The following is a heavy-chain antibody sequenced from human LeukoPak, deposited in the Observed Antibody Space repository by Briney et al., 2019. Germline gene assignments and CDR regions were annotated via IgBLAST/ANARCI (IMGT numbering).Heavy chain of an antibody. D-gene: IGHD4/OR15-4a*01. CDR3: AREFTPTSLTRSSYYFDY. V-gene: IGHV3-21*01. CDR1: GFTFSSYS. Sequence: TPGGSLRLSCAASGFTFSSYSMNWVRQAPGEGLEWVSSISSSSTYIYYADSVKGRFTISRDNAKNSLYLQMNSLRAEDTAVYYCAREFTPTSLTRSSYYFDYWGQGTLVTVSS. J-gene: IGHJ4*02. CDR2: ISSSSTYI.